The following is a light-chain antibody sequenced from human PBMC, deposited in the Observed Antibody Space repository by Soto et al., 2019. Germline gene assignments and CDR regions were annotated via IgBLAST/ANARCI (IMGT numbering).Light chain of an antibody. V-gene: IGLV2-23*02. CDR3: CSYAGSSTSV. J-gene: IGLJ1*01. Sequence: QSALTQPASVSGSPGQSITISCTGTSSEVGSYNLVSWYQQHPGKAPKLMIYEVSKRPSGVSNRFSGSKSGNTASLTISGLQAEDEADYYCCSYAGSSTSVFGTGTKVTVL. CDR2: EVS. CDR1: SSEVGSYNL.